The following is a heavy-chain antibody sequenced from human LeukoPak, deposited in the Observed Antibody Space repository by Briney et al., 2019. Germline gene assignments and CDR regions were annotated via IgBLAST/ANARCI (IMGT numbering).Heavy chain of an antibody. CDR2: ISGSGGST. CDR3: AKVGYHRYYYYMDV. Sequence: GGSLRLSCAASGFTFSSYAMSWVRQASGKGLEWVSAISGSGGSTYYADSVKGRFTISRDNSKNTLYLQMNSLRAEDTAVYYCAKVGYHRYYYYMDVWGKGTTVTVSS. V-gene: IGHV3-23*01. D-gene: IGHD2-2*01. CDR1: GFTFSSYA. J-gene: IGHJ6*03.